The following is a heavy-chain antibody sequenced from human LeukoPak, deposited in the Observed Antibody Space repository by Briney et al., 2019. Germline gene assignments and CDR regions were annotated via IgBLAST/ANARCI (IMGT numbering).Heavy chain of an antibody. V-gene: IGHV4-4*07. Sequence: SETLSLTCTVSGGSISSYYWSWIRQPAGKGLEWIGRIYTSGSTNYNPSLKSRVTMSVDTSKNQFSLKLSSVTAADTAVYYSARDRAIIGDHYGMDVWGQGTTVTVSS. D-gene: IGHD3-10*01. J-gene: IGHJ6*02. CDR2: IYTSGST. CDR1: GGSISSYY. CDR3: ARDRAIIGDHYGMDV.